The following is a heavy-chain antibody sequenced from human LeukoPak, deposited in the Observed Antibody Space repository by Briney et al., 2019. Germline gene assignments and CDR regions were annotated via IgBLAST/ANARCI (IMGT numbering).Heavy chain of an antibody. CDR1: GGSISSGGYS. Sequence: PSETLSLTCAVSGGSISSGGYSWRWMRQPPGKGLEWIGNIYHSGSTYYNPSLKSRVTISVDRSKNQFSLKLSSVTAADTAVYYCARGTYYYDSSGYYGAFHIWGQGTMVTVSS. D-gene: IGHD3-22*01. V-gene: IGHV4-30-2*01. CDR3: ARGTYYYDSSGYYGAFHI. CDR2: IYHSGST. J-gene: IGHJ3*02.